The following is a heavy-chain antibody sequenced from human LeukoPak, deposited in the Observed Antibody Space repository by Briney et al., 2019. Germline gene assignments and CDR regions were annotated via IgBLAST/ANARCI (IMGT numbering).Heavy chain of an antibody. CDR2: ISAYNGNT. CDR3: ARGYSGYDTFDY. V-gene: IGHV1-18*01. Sequence: ASVKVSCKASGYTFNRYAISWVRQAPGQGLEWMGWISAYNGNTNYAQKLQGRVTMTTDTSTSTAYMDLRSLRSDDTAVYYCARGYSGYDTFDYWGQGTLVTVSS. J-gene: IGHJ4*02. CDR1: GYTFNRYA. D-gene: IGHD5-12*01.